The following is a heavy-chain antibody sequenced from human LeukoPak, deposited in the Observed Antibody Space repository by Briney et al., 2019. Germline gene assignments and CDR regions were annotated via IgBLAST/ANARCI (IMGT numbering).Heavy chain of an antibody. V-gene: IGHV4-34*01. J-gene: IGHJ6*02. Sequence: SETLSLTCAVYGGSFSGYYWSWIRQPPGKGLEWIGEINHSGSTNYNPSLKSRVTISVDTSKNQFSLKLSSVTAADTAVYYCARLLVVVPAASSPRNYYYYGMDVWGQGTTVTVSS. CDR1: GGSFSGYY. CDR3: ARLLVVVPAASSPRNYYYYGMDV. CDR2: INHSGST. D-gene: IGHD2-2*01.